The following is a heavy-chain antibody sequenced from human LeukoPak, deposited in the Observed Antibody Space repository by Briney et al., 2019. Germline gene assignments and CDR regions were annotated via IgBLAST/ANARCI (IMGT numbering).Heavy chain of an antibody. CDR1: GGSISSYY. J-gene: IGHJ4*02. Sequence: SETLSLTCTVSGGSISSYYWSWIRQPPGKGLEWIGYIYHSGSTDYNPSLRGRVTISGDTSKNQFSLKLNSVTTADTAVYYCASSSSWYRYFDPWGQGTLVTVSS. CDR3: ASSSSWYRYFDP. CDR2: IYHSGST. V-gene: IGHV4-59*01. D-gene: IGHD6-13*01.